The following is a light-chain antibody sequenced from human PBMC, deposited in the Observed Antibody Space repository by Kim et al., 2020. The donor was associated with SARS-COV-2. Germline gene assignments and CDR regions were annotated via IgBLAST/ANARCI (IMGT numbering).Light chain of an antibody. V-gene: IGKV3-11*01. Sequence: EIVLTQSPATLSLSPGERATLSCRASQTITTYLAWYQQKPGQPPRLLIYETSTRATGVPARFCGSGSGTDFTLTISSLEPEDFAIYYCQQRSSEPSVLTFGGGTKVDIK. CDR3: QQRSSEPSVLT. CDR2: ETS. J-gene: IGKJ4*01. CDR1: QTITTY.